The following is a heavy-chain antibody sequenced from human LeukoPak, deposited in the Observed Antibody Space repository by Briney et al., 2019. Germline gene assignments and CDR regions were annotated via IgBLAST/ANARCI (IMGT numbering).Heavy chain of an antibody. J-gene: IGHJ4*02. Sequence: PADTLSLTCTVSGGSIISYDWSWIRQPPGKGLDWIGYIYYSGSTNYNPSLKSRVTISVDTSKNQFSLKLSSVTAADTAVYYCARVDSSGWYYFDYWGQGTLVTVSS. CDR1: GGSIISYD. V-gene: IGHV4-59*01. CDR3: ARVDSSGWYYFDY. CDR2: IYYSGST. D-gene: IGHD6-19*01.